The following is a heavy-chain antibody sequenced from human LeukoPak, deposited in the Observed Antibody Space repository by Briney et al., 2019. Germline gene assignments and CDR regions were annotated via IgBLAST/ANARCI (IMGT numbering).Heavy chain of an antibody. CDR1: GVSFSGYY. Sequence: SETLSLTCAVYGVSFSGYYWSWIRQPPGEGLEWIGEINHSGSTNYNPSLKSRVTISVDTSKNQFSLKLSSVTAADTAVYYCARGLSGSYYEGDYWGQGTLVTVSS. CDR3: ARGLSGSYYEGDY. J-gene: IGHJ4*02. D-gene: IGHD1-26*01. CDR2: INHSGST. V-gene: IGHV4-34*01.